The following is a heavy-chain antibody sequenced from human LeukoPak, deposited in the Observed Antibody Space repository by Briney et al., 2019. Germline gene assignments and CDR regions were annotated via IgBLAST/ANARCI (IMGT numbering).Heavy chain of an antibody. V-gene: IGHV4-31*03. CDR2: IYYSGST. CDR1: GGSISSGGYY. J-gene: IGHJ6*02. Sequence: SQTLSLTCTVSGGSISSGGYYWSWIRQHPGKGLEWIGYIYYSGSTYYNPSPKSRVTISVDTSKNQFSLKLSSVTAADTAVYYCARSPTITPYYYYGMDVWGQGTTVTVSS. D-gene: IGHD5-12*01. CDR3: ARSPTITPYYYYGMDV.